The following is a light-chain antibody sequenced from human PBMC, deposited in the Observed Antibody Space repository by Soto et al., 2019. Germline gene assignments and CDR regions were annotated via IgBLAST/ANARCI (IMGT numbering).Light chain of an antibody. Sequence: EVVLTQSPPTLPFSPGEKPIFSSRASNSFKKNLAGYQQKPGQTPRLLILDASTRATGIPARFSGSGSETDFTLTISSLEPEDFAVYYCQQRKHWPPLTFGGGTKVEIK. V-gene: IGKV3-11*01. CDR1: NSFKKN. CDR3: QQRKHWPPLT. CDR2: DAS. J-gene: IGKJ4*01.